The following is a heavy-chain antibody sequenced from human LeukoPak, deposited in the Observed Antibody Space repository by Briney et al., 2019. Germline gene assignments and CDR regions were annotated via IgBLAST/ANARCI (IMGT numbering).Heavy chain of an antibody. D-gene: IGHD3-10*01. CDR3: ARLTSSYRSGAYGDS. J-gene: IGHJ4*02. Sequence: GESLKISCKASGYSFTRNWIGWVRQMPGKGLELMGIIYPGDSDTKYSPSFQGQVTISADKSISTAYLQWPSLKASDSAMYYCARLTSSYRSGAYGDSWGQGTLVTVSS. V-gene: IGHV5-51*01. CDR1: GYSFTRNW. CDR2: IYPGDSDT.